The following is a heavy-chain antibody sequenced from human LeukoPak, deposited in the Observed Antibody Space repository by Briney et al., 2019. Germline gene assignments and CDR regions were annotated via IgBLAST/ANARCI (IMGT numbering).Heavy chain of an antibody. CDR1: RGSISSGGHY. CDR2: TYFTGST. Sequence: PSETLSLTCNVSRGSISSGGHYWSWIRQRPGKGLEWMGYTYFTGSTYYNPSLRSRLIISADTSMTQFSLRLRSVTAADTAVYYCARVSFTYGPLDSWGPGILVTVSS. D-gene: IGHD4-17*01. J-gene: IGHJ4*02. CDR3: ARVSFTYGPLDS. V-gene: IGHV4-31*03.